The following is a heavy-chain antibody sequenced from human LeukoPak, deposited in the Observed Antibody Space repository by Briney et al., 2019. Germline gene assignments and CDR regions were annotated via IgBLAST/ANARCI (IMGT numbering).Heavy chain of an antibody. Sequence: SETQSLTCAVYGGSISGYYWSWIRQPPGKGLEWIGDINHSGSTNYNPSLKSRVTISVDTSKNQFSLKLSSVTAADTAVYYCARGLNYYDSSGRKLDYWGQGTLVTVSS. J-gene: IGHJ4*02. CDR2: INHSGST. CDR1: GGSISGYY. CDR3: ARGLNYYDSSGRKLDY. V-gene: IGHV4-34*01. D-gene: IGHD3-22*01.